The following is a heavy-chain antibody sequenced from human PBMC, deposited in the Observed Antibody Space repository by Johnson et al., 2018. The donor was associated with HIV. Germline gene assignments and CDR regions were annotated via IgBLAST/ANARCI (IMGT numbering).Heavy chain of an antibody. Sequence: QMQLVESGEGVVQPGRSLRLSCEASGFTFSSYGMHWVRQAPGKGLGWVAFISYDGSYKYYADSVKGRFTISRDNSKNTLYLQMNSLRAEDTAVYYCASDYDDYDAFDIWGQGTLVTVSS. CDR1: GFTFSSYG. D-gene: IGHD4-17*01. J-gene: IGHJ3*02. V-gene: IGHV3-33*05. CDR3: ASDYDDYDAFDI. CDR2: ISYDGSYK.